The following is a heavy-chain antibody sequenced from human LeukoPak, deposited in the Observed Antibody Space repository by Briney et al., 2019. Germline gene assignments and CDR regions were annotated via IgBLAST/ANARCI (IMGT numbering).Heavy chain of an antibody. J-gene: IGHJ5*02. CDR2: ISDSGTTI. D-gene: IGHD5-18*01. Sequence: GGSLRLSCAASGFTFSSYMMTWIRQAPGKGLEWLSYISDSGTTIYYADSVKGRFTISRDNAKNSLYLQMNSLRAEDTAMYYCARDGYSSSSFDPWGQGTLVTVSS. V-gene: IGHV3-48*04. CDR1: GFTFSSYM. CDR3: ARDGYSSSSFDP.